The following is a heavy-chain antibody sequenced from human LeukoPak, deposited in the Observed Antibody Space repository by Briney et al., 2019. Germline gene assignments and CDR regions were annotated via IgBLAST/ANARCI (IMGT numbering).Heavy chain of an antibody. J-gene: IGHJ4*02. D-gene: IGHD6-13*01. CDR3: ARGTYSSSWGDFFDY. Sequence: GGSLRLSCATSGFTFSGYWMSWVRQAPGKGLEWVANIKQDGSEKYYVDSVKGRFTISRDNAKNSLYLQMNSLRAEDTAVYYCARGTYSSSWGDFFDYWGQGTLVTVSS. CDR1: GFTFSGYW. V-gene: IGHV3-7*03. CDR2: IKQDGSEK.